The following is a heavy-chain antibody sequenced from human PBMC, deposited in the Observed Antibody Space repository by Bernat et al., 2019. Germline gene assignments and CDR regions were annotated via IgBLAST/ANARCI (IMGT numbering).Heavy chain of an antibody. V-gene: IGHV3-23*04. CDR1: GFTFSSYA. CDR3: AKDHFSGYCSGGSCYGILDY. D-gene: IGHD2-15*01. J-gene: IGHJ4*02. CDR2: ISGSGGNT. Sequence: EVQLVESGGGLVQPGGSLRLSCAASGFTFSSYAMSWVRQAPGKGLEWVSTISGSGGNTYYADSLKGRFTIPRDNSKNTLFVQMNTLRAEDTAVYYGAKDHFSGYCSGGSCYGILDYWGQGTLVTVSS.